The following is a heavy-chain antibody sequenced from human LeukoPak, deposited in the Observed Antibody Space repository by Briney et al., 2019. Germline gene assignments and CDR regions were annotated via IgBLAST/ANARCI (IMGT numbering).Heavy chain of an antibody. CDR1: GFTFSSYD. Sequence: HPGRSLRLSCAASGFTFSSYDMHWVRQAPGEGLEWVAIISYDGSNKYYADSVKGRFTISRDNSKNTLYIQMNSLRAEDTAVYYCARGAGGDLDYWGQGTLVTVSS. CDR2: ISYDGSNK. J-gene: IGHJ4*02. CDR3: ARGAGGDLDY. V-gene: IGHV3-30-3*01. D-gene: IGHD4-17*01.